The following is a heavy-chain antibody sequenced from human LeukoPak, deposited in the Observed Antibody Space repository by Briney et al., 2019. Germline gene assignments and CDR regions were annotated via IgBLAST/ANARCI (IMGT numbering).Heavy chain of an antibody. CDR1: GFTFSSYN. CDR2: ISSSGSTI. J-gene: IGHJ4*02. V-gene: IGHV3-48*03. D-gene: IGHD3-22*01. Sequence: PGGSLRLSCAASGFTFSSYNMNWVRQAPGKGLEWVSYISSSGSTIYYADSVKGRFTISRDNAKNSLYLQMNSLRAEDTAVYYCARDPSPYYYDSSGYPSSFDYWGQGTLVTVSS. CDR3: ARDPSPYYYDSSGYPSSFDY.